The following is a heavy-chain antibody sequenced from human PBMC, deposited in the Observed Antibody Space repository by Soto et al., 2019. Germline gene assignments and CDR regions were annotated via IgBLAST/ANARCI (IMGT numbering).Heavy chain of an antibody. V-gene: IGHV1-8*01. D-gene: IGHD3-3*01. Sequence: ASVKVSCKASGYTFTSYDINWVRQATGQGLEWMGWMNPNSGNTGYAQKFQGRVTMTRNTSISTAYMELCSLRSEDTAVNYCARGPSRIFWEWSDPTIYYYYYKDVWGKGTTVTVSS. CDR1: GYTFTSYD. J-gene: IGHJ6*03. CDR2: MNPNSGNT. CDR3: ARGPSRIFWEWSDPTIYYYYYKDV.